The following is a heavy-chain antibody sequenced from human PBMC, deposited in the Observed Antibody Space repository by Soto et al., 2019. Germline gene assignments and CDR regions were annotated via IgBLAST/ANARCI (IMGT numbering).Heavy chain of an antibody. D-gene: IGHD6-13*01. CDR2: ISGSGGRT. CDR3: AKSCSWYFCFMDV. Sequence: EVQLLESGGGLIQPGGSLRLSCAASGFTFSSYAMSWVRQAPGKGLEWVSAISGSGGRTYYADSVKGRFTISRDDSKNTLYLQMNSLRAEDTALYYRAKSCSWYFCFMDVWGKGTTVTVSS. V-gene: IGHV3-23*01. J-gene: IGHJ6*03. CDR1: GFTFSSYA.